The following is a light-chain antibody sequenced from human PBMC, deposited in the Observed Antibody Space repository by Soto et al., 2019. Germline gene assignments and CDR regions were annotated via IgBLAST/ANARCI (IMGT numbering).Light chain of an antibody. J-gene: IGKJ5*01. Sequence: EIVLTQSTGTLSLSPGERATLSCRASQSVSSSYLAWYQQKPGQAPRLLIYGASSRATGIPDRFSGSGSGTDFTLTISRLEPEDFAVYYCQQYGSSPQPITFGQGTRLEIK. CDR2: GAS. CDR3: QQYGSSPQPIT. V-gene: IGKV3-20*01. CDR1: QSVSSSY.